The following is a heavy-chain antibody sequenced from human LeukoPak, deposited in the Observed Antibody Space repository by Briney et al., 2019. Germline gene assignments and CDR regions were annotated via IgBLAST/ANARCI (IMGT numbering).Heavy chain of an antibody. D-gene: IGHD1-26*01. CDR2: IWYDGSNK. V-gene: IGHV3-33*01. CDR1: GFTFSSYG. Sequence: GRSLRLSCAASGFTFSSYGMHWVRQAPGKGLEWVAVIWYDGSNKYYADSVKGRFTISRDNSKNTLYLQMNSLRAEDTAVYYCAREPTDDEVGLTHDGFDYWGQGTLVTVSS. CDR3: AREPTDDEVGLTHDGFDY. J-gene: IGHJ4*02.